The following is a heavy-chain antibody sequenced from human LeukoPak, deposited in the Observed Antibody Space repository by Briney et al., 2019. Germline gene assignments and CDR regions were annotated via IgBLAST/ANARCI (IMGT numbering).Heavy chain of an antibody. J-gene: IGHJ4*02. CDR3: ASSEHGCSGGSCYHDY. V-gene: IGHV3-66*01. CDR2: IYSGGST. CDR1: GFTFSTFA. D-gene: IGHD2-15*01. Sequence: GGSLRLSCAASGFTFSTFAMIWVRQPPGKGLEWVSVIYSGGSTYYADSVKGRFTISRDNSKNTLYLQMNSLRAEDTAVYYCASSEHGCSGGSCYHDYWGEGTLVSVSS.